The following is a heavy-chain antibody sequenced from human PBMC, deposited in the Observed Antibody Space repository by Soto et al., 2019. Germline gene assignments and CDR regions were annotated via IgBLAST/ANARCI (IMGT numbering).Heavy chain of an antibody. CDR3: TAGDIVVVVAATPTYYYYGMDV. V-gene: IGHV3-73*01. J-gene: IGHJ6*02. CDR1: GFTFSGSA. Sequence: GGSLRLSCAASGFTFSGSAMHWVRQASGKGLEWVGRIRSKANSYATAYAASVKGRFTISRDDSKNTAYLQMNSLKTEDTAVYYCTAGDIVVVVAATPTYYYYGMDVWGQGTTVTVSS. CDR2: IRSKANSYAT. D-gene: IGHD2-15*01.